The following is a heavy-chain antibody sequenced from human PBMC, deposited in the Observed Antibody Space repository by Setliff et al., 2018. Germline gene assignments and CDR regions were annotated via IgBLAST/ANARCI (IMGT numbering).Heavy chain of an antibody. V-gene: IGHV3-72*01. CDR1: GFSICDHY. CDR3: VRAVVIRGSKPLDS. D-gene: IGHD3-10*01. J-gene: IGHJ4*02. CDR2: TKNKANAGYM. Sequence: PGGSLRLSCAASGFSICDHYMDWVRQAPGKGLEWVGRTKNKANAGYMEYAASVKDRFIISRDDSKNSLYLQMYSLKSDDTAVYYCVRAVVIRGSKPLDSWGQGTLVTVSS.